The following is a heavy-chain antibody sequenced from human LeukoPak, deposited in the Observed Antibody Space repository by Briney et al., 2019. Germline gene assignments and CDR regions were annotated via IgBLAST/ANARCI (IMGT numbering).Heavy chain of an antibody. CDR1: GDSTTAYY. J-gene: IGHJ5*02. D-gene: IGHD2-2*01. V-gene: IGHV4-4*07. CDR2: IYTSGST. CDR3: ARAQCGSSTSCYGHWFDP. Sequence: RTSETLSLTCSVSGDSTTAYYWSWIRQPPGKGLEWIGRIYTSGSTNYNPSLKSRVTMSVDTSKNQFSLKLSSVTAADTAVYYCARAQCGSSTSCYGHWFDPWGQGTLVTVSS.